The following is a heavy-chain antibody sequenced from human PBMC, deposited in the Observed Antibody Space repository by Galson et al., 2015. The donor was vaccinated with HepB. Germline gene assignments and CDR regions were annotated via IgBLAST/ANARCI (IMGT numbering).Heavy chain of an antibody. CDR3: GTGRTLRD. CDR1: GFILSDYW. CDR2: IKQDGSEK. J-gene: IGHJ4*02. Sequence: SLRLSCAASGFILSDYWMSWVRQAPGKGLEWVANIKQDGSEKYYVDSVKGRFIISRDNAKNSLYLQMNSLRAEDTAVYYCGTGRTLRDWGQGTLVTVSS. D-gene: IGHD1-1*01. V-gene: IGHV3-7*03.